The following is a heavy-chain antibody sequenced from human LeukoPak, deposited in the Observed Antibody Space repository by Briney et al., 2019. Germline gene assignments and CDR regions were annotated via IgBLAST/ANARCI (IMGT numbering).Heavy chain of an antibody. V-gene: IGHV4-59*08. CDR2: IYYSGST. D-gene: IGHD6-13*01. CDR3: ARQRVRIAAAGLPFHP. CDR1: GGSISSYY. Sequence: PSETLSLTCTVSGGSISSYYWSWIRQPPGKGLEWIGYIYYSGSTNYNPSLKSRVTISVDTSKNQFSLKLSSVTAADTAVYYCARQRVRIAAAGLPFHPWGQGTLVTVSS. J-gene: IGHJ5*02.